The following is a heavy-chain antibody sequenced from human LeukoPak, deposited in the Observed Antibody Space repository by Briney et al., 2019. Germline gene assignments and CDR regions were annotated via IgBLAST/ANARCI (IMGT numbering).Heavy chain of an antibody. D-gene: IGHD6-13*01. V-gene: IGHV6-1*01. CDR3: AQSYSGRLGPESYYYFYVDV. J-gene: IGHJ6*03. Sequence: KTSQTLSLTCAISGDSVSSNSAAWNWIRQSPSRGLEWLGRTYYRSKWYYDYATYVKGRITINPDTSKNQFPLQLSSGTYEDTAVYYCAQSYSGRLGPESYYYFYVDVWGKGTTITVSS. CDR1: GDSVSSNSAA. CDR2: TYYRSKWYY.